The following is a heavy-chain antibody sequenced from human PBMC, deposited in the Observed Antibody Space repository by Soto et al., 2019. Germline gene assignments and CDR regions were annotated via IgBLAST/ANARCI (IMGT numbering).Heavy chain of an antibody. CDR2: ISGSGGST. CDR1: GFTFSSYA. Sequence: EVQLLESGGGLVQPGGSLRLSCAASGFTFSSYAMSWVRQAPGKGLEWVSAISGSGGSTYYADSVKGRFTISRGNSKNTLYLQRNSLRAEDTAVYYCAKDLGYSYGYGPVDYWGQGTLVTVSS. V-gene: IGHV3-23*01. J-gene: IGHJ4*02. D-gene: IGHD5-18*01. CDR3: AKDLGYSYGYGPVDY.